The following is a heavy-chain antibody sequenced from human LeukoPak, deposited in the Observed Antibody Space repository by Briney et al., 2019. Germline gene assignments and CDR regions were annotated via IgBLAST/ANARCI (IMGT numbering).Heavy chain of an antibody. J-gene: IGHJ4*02. Sequence: PGGSLRLSCAASGFTVSSNYMSWVRQAPGKGLEWVSAISGSGGSTYYADSVKGRFTISRDNSKNTLYLQMNSLRAEDTAVYYCAKLYRPYSSGQRDYWGQGTLVTVSS. CDR1: GFTVSSNY. V-gene: IGHV3-23*01. CDR3: AKLYRPYSSGQRDY. D-gene: IGHD6-19*01. CDR2: ISGSGGST.